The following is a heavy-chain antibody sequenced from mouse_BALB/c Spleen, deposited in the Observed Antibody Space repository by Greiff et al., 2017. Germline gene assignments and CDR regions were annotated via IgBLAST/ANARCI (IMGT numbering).Heavy chain of an antibody. J-gene: IGHJ1*01. CDR3: ARALYYGSSYWNFDV. Sequence: VKLMESGPGLVAPSQSLSITCTVSGFSLTGYGVNWVRQPPGKGLEWLGMIWGDGSTDYNSALKSRLSISKDNSKSQVFLKMNSLQTDDTARYYCARALYYGSSYWNFDVWGAGTTVTVSS. CDR2: IWGDGST. V-gene: IGHV2-6-7*01. D-gene: IGHD1-1*01. CDR1: GFSLTGYG.